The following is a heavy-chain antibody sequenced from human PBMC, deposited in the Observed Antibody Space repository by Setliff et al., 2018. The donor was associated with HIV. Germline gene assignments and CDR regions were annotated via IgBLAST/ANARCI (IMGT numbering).Heavy chain of an antibody. J-gene: IGHJ6*02. Sequence: VKVSCKASGYTFTGYYMHWVRQAPGQGLEWMGWINPNSDGTNYAQKFQGWITMTRDTSISTAYMELSRLRSDDTAVYYCARGDYYDTGGMDVWGQGTTVTVSS. CDR3: ARGDYYDTGGMDV. CDR2: INPNSDGT. CDR1: GYTFTGYY. V-gene: IGHV1-2*04. D-gene: IGHD3-22*01.